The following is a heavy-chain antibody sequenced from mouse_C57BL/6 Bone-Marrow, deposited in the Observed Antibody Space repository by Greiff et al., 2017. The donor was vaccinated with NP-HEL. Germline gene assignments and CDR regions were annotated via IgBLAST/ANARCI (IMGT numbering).Heavy chain of an antibody. CDR3: ARGQLRLRSFAD. V-gene: IGHV1-19*01. CDR1: GYTFTGYY. CDR2: INPYNGGT. Sequence: EVQLQQSGPVLVKPGASVKMSCKASGYTFTGYYMNWVKQSHGKSLEWIGVINPYNGGTSYNQKFKGKATLTVDKSSSTAYMELNSLTSEDSAVYYCARGQLRLRSFADWGQGTLVTVSA. J-gene: IGHJ3*01. D-gene: IGHD3-2*02.